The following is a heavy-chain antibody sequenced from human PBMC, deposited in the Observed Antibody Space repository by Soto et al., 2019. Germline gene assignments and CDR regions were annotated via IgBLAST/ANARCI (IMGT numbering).Heavy chain of an antibody. CDR2: IMPGSSHI. J-gene: IGHJ3*02. CDR1: GFTFSIYS. D-gene: IGHD1-26*01. CDR3: AIEKVGATPFHVFDI. V-gene: IGHV3-48*01. Sequence: GGSLRLSCAASGFTFSIYSMNWVRQAPGKGLEWVSYIMPGSSHIFYADSVKGRFTISRDNAKNSLYLQMNSLRAEDTALYYFAIEKVGATPFHVFDIWGQGTMVTVSS.